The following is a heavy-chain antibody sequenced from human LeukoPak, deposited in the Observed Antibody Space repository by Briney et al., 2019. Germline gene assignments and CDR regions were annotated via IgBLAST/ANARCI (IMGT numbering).Heavy chain of an antibody. CDR3: ARDRIAVAGDAFDI. D-gene: IGHD6-19*01. CDR2: INPNSGGT. J-gene: IGHJ3*02. CDR1: GYTFTGYY. Sequence: ASVKVSCKASGYTFTGYYMHWSRQAPGQGLEWMGRINPNSGGTNYAQKFQGRVTMTRDTSISTAYMELSRLRSDDTAVYYCARDRIAVAGDAFDIWGQGTMVTVSS. V-gene: IGHV1-2*06.